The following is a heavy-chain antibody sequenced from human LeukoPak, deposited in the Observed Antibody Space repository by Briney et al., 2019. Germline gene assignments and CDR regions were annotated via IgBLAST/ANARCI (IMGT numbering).Heavy chain of an antibody. D-gene: IGHD6-13*01. CDR2: ISSNAGGT. Sequence: PGGSLRLSCAASGFTFSSYAMSWVRQAPGKGLEHVSAISSNAGGTYYAGSVTGTFTISRDNSKNTLSLQMSSLRPEDTAVYYCAKGGVAAAGTPTSWFDPWGQGNLVTVSS. V-gene: IGHV3-64D*06. CDR1: GFTFSSYA. J-gene: IGHJ5*02. CDR3: AKGGVAAAGTPTSWFDP.